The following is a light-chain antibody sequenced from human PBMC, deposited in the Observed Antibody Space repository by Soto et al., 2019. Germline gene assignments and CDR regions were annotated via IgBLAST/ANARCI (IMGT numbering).Light chain of an antibody. J-gene: IGKJ2*01. CDR3: QQYASYPPYT. V-gene: IGKV1-5*03. CDR2: KAS. CDR1: QTISSS. Sequence: DIQMTQFPPTLSASIGDRVTITCRASQTISSSLAWYQQKPGKAPKLLIYKASTLETGVPSIFSGSGSGTEFTLTISSLQPDDFATYYCQQYASYPPYTFGQGTRLELK.